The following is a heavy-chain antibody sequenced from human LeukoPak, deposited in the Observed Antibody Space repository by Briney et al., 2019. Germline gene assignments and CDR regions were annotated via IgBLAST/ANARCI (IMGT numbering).Heavy chain of an antibody. CDR1: GYTFTKNG. CDR2: MNPNSGNT. J-gene: IGHJ5*02. D-gene: IGHD6-13*01. CDR3: ARDSSSWSTYWFDP. Sequence: ASVKVSCKATGYTFTKNGISWVRQAPGQGLEWMGWMNPNSGNTGYAQKFQGRVTMTRNTSISTAYMELSSLRSEDTAVYYCARDSSSWSTYWFDPWGQGTLVTVSS. V-gene: IGHV1-8*01.